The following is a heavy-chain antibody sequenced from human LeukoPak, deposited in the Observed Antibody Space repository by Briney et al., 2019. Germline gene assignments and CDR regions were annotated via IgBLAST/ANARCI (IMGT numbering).Heavy chain of an antibody. V-gene: IGHV1-8*03. CDR1: GYTFTSYD. CDR3: ARDRDSGSPQVYFDY. D-gene: IGHD1-26*01. Sequence: ASVKVSCKASGYTFTSYDINWVRQATVQGLEWMGWMNPNSGNTGYAQKFQGRVTITTDESTSTAYMELSSLRSEDTAVYYCARDRDSGSPQVYFDYWGQGTLVTVSS. J-gene: IGHJ4*02. CDR2: MNPNSGNT.